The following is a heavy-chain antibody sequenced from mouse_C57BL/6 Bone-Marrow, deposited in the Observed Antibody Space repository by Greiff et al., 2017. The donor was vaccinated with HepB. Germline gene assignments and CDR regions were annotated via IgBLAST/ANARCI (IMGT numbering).Heavy chain of an antibody. CDR1: GYTFTSYW. CDR2: IDPSDSYT. CDR3: ARKDAY. Sequence: QVQLQQPGAELVRPGTSVKLSCKASGYTFTSYWMHWVKQRPGQGLEWIGVIDPSDSYTNYNQKFKGKATLTVDTSSSTAYMQLSSLTSEDSAVYYCARKDAYWGQGTRVTVSA. V-gene: IGHV1-59*01. J-gene: IGHJ3*01.